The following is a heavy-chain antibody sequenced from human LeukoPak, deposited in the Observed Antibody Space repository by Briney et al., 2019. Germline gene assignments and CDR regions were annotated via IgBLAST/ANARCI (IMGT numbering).Heavy chain of an antibody. D-gene: IGHD3-10*01. CDR1: GYTLTELS. Sequence: ASVKVSCKVSGYTLTELSMHWVRQAPGKGLEWMGGFDPEDGETIYAQKFQGRVTMTEDTSTDTAYMELSSLRSEDTAVYYCATGISHGIGASAFDIWGQGTMVTVSS. CDR3: ATGISHGIGASAFDI. J-gene: IGHJ3*02. CDR2: FDPEDGET. V-gene: IGHV1-24*01.